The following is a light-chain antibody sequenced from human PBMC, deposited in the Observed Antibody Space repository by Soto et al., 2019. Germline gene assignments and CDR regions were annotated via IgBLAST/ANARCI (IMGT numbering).Light chain of an antibody. V-gene: IGKV3-20*01. CDR1: QSVRSNY. CDR2: DAS. Sequence: EIVLPQSPDTLSLSPGERATLSCRASQSVRSNYLAWYQQKPGQAPRFLIYDASSRATGIPDRLSGSGSGTDFTLTISRLEPEDLAVYYCQQYGSTPLTFGGGTKVDIK. J-gene: IGKJ4*01. CDR3: QQYGSTPLT.